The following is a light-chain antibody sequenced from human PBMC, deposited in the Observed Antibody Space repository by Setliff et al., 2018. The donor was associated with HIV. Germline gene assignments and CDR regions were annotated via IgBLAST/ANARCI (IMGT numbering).Light chain of an antibody. CDR3: AAWDNRLSGYF. CDR2: YDN. CDR1: SSNIGSNY. J-gene: IGLJ1*01. V-gene: IGLV1-47*02. Sequence: QSVLTQPPSASGTPGQRVTISCSGGSSNIGSNYVYWFQLLPGTAPKLLIYYDNQRPPGVPDRFSGSKSGTSASLAISGLRSDDEAHYYCAAWDNRLSGYFFAAGTKVTVL.